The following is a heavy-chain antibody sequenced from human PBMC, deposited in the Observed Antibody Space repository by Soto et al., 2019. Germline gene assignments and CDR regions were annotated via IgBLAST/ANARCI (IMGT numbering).Heavy chain of an antibody. V-gene: IGHV4-39*01. CDR3: ARLRLRSALGYNWFDP. D-gene: IGHD3-3*01. CDR1: GGSISSSSYY. CDR2: IYYSGST. J-gene: IGHJ5*02. Sequence: SETLSLTFTVSGGSISSSSYYWGWIRQPPEKGLEWIGSIYYSGSTYYNPSLKSRVTISVDTSKNQFSLKLSSVTAADTAVYYCARLRLRSALGYNWFDPWGQGTLVTVSS.